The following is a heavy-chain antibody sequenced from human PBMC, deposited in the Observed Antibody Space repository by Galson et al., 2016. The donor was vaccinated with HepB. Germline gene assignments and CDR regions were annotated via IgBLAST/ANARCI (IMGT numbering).Heavy chain of an antibody. CDR1: GSTFSNYW. CDR2: IRQDGSEK. D-gene: IGHD1-26*01. Sequence: SLRLSCAASGSTFSNYWMSWVRQAPGKGLEWVANIRQDGSEKYYVDSVKGRFTISRDSAKSSLYLQMNSLRADDTAVYYCARASGNTFSRFDYWGQGTLVTVSA. J-gene: IGHJ4*02. CDR3: ARASGNTFSRFDY. V-gene: IGHV3-7*04.